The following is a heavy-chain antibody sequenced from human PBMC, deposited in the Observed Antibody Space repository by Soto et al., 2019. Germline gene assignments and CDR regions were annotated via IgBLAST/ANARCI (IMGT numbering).Heavy chain of an antibody. J-gene: IGHJ4*02. D-gene: IGHD3-3*01. Sequence: EEQLVESGGGLVQPGGSLSLSCAASGFTFSDYYMEWVRQAPGKGLEWVARSRNKAKSYTTDYAASVKGRFTISRDLSKNSLYLQMNNLKTEVTAVYYCSKLEGGWGQGTLVTVSS. CDR3: SKLEGG. CDR2: SRNKAKSYTT. V-gene: IGHV3-72*01. CDR1: GFTFSDYY.